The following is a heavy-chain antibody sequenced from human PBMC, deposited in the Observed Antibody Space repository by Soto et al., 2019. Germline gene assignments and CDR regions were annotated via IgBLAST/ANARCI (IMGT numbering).Heavy chain of an antibody. Sequence: PGESLKISCKGSGYSFTSYWISWVRQMPGKGLEWMGRIDPSDSYTNYSPSFQGHVTISADKSISTAYLQWSSLKASDTAMYYCARRVVVVPAAIGGAGYYYYYGMDVWGQGTTVTVS. V-gene: IGHV5-10-1*01. CDR3: ARRVVVVPAAIGGAGYYYYYGMDV. CDR1: GYSFTSYW. CDR2: IDPSDSYT. D-gene: IGHD2-2*02. J-gene: IGHJ6*02.